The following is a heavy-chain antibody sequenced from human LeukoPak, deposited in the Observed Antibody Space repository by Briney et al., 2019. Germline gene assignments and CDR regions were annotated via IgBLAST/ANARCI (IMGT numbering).Heavy chain of an antibody. CDR1: GYTFTGYY. V-gene: IGHV1-2*02. D-gene: IGHD1-26*01. CDR2: VNPNSGDT. CDR3: ARASGSYWWFDS. J-gene: IGHJ5*01. Sequence: ASVRVSCKASGYTFTGYYLHWVRQAPGQGLEWMGCVNPNSGDTNYAQKFQGSVTMTRDTSISTVYMELSRLRSDDTAVYYCARASGSYWWFDSWGQGTLVTVSS.